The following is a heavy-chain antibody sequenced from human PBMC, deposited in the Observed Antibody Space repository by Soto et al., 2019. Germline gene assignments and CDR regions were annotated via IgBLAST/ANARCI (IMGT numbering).Heavy chain of an antibody. J-gene: IGHJ3*02. CDR2: ISAYNGNT. V-gene: IGHV1-18*01. CDR1: GYTFTSYG. Sequence: QVQLVQSGAEVKKPGASVRVSCKASGYTFTSYGITWVRQAPGQGLEWMGWISAYNGNTNYAQKLQGRVTMTTDTSTSTAYMELRSLRSDDAAVYYCARAVMITFWSDAFDIWGQGTMVTVSS. D-gene: IGHD3-16*01. CDR3: ARAVMITFWSDAFDI.